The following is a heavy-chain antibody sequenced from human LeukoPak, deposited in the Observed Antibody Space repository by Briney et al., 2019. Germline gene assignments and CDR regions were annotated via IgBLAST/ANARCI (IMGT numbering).Heavy chain of an antibody. J-gene: IGHJ5*02. CDR3: GRDYFCSGGTCDDCFDP. CDR2: ISTYDHDT. D-gene: IGHD2-15*01. CDR1: GYTFTNYG. Sequence: ASVKVSCKASGYTFTNYGISWVRQAPGQGLEWMAWISTYDHDTNYAEKFRGRVTMTTDTSTSTADMELRSLGSDDTAVYYCGRDYFCSGGTCDDCFDPWGQGTLVTVSS. V-gene: IGHV1-18*01.